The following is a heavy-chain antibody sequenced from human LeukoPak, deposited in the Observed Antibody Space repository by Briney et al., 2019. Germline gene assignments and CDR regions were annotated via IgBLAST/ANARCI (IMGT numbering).Heavy chain of an antibody. CDR3: ATTNMVRGVPVPDY. D-gene: IGHD3-10*01. V-gene: IGHV4-59*01. CDR1: GDSISNYY. CDR2: IYYSGNT. J-gene: IGHJ4*02. Sequence: PSETLSLTCTVSGDSISNYYWSWIRQPPGKRLEWIGYIYYSGNTNYNPSLKSRVTISVDTSKNQFSLKMRSVTAADTAVYYCATTNMVRGVPVPDYWGQGTLVTVSS.